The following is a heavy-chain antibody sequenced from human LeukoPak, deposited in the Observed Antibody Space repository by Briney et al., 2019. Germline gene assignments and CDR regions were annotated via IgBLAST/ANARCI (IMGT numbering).Heavy chain of an antibody. CDR3: ARAPSDYYYYYYMDV. V-gene: IGHV1-69*13. J-gene: IGHJ6*03. CDR1: GGTFSSYA. CDR2: IIPIFGTA. Sequence: ASVKVSCKASGGTFSSYAISWVRQAPGQGLEWMGGIIPIFGTANYAQKFQGRVTITADESTSTAYMELISLRSEDTAVYYCARAPSDYYYYYYMDVWGKGTTVTISS.